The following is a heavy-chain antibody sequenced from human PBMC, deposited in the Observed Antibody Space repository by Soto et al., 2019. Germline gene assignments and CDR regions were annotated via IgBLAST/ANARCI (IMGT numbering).Heavy chain of an antibody. CDR2: ISAYNGNT. J-gene: IGHJ4*02. CDR1: GYTFTSYG. Sequence: GASVKVSCKASGYTFTSYGISWVRQAPGQGLEWMGWISAYNGNTNYAQKLQGRVTMTTDTSTSTAYMELRSLRSDDTAVYYCARDGFGSGSYSEPHDYWGQGTLVTVSS. CDR3: ARDGFGSGSYSEPHDY. V-gene: IGHV1-18*01. D-gene: IGHD3-10*01.